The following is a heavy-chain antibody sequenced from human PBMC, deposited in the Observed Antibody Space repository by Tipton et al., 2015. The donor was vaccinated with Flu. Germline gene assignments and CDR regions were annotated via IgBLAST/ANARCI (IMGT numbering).Heavy chain of an antibody. CDR3: ARGVGTSWFTTK. V-gene: IGHV4-4*07. D-gene: IGHD6-13*01. CDR1: GDSISGFY. CDR2: FYGAGIT. Sequence: TLSFTCTVSGDSISGFYWNWIRQPAGKGLEWIGHFYGAGITDYHPSLKSRVFLSMDPSKNQFYLKLHSVTAADTAVYYCARGVGTSWFTTKWGQGTHVTVS. J-gene: IGHJ4*02.